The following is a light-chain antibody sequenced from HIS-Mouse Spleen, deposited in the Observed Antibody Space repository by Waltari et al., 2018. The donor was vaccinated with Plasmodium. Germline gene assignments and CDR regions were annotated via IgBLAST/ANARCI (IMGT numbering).Light chain of an antibody. Sequence: QSALTQPASVSVSPGQSITISCTGTSSDVGGYNYVSWYQQHPGHAPKLMIYEVSNRPAGGSNRFSGSKSGNTASLTISGLQAEDEADYYCSSYTSSSTYVGFGGGTKLTVL. J-gene: IGLJ2*01. CDR2: EVS. CDR1: SSDVGGYNY. V-gene: IGLV2-14*01. CDR3: SSYTSSSTYVG.